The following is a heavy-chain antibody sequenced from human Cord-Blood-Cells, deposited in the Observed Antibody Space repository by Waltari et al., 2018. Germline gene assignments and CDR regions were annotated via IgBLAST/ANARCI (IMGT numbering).Heavy chain of an antibody. CDR1: GGSFSGYY. J-gene: IGHJ5*02. V-gene: IGHV4-34*01. Sequence: QVQLQQWGAGLLKPSETLSLTCAVYGGSFSGYYWSWIRQPPGKGLEWIGEINHSGSTNYNPSLKSRVTISVDTSKNQFSLKLSSVTAADTAVYYCARGERWELLGDWFDPWGQGTLVTVSS. CDR2: INHSGST. CDR3: ARGERWELLGDWFDP. D-gene: IGHD1-26*01.